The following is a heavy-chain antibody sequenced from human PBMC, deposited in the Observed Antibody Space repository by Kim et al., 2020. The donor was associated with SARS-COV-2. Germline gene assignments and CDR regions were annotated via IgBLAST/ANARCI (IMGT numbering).Heavy chain of an antibody. J-gene: IGHJ4*02. CDR3: AKSAGPYDYYFDY. V-gene: IGHV5-51*01. D-gene: IGHD3-16*01. Sequence: PCFQGQVTISANKSTTTAYLQWSSLKASDTAMYYCAKSAGPYDYYFDYWGQGTLVTVSS.